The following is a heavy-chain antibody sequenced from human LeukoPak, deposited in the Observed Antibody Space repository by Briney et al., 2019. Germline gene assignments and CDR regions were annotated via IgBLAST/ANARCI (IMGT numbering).Heavy chain of an antibody. D-gene: IGHD3-22*01. V-gene: IGHV6-1*01. CDR2: TYYRSKWYN. CDR3: ARAKARGAYYYDSSGYYYFDY. Sequence: SQTLSLTCAISGDSVSSNSAAWNWIRQSPSRGLEWLGRTYYRSKWYNDYAVSVKSRITINPDTSKNQFSLQLNSVTPEDTAVYYCARAKARGAYYYDSSGYYYFDYWGQGTLVTVSS. CDR1: GDSVSSNSAA. J-gene: IGHJ4*02.